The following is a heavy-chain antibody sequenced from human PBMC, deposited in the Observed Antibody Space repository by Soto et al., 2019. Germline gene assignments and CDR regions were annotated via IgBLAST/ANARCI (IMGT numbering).Heavy chain of an antibody. J-gene: IGHJ4*02. V-gene: IGHV2-26*01. CDR2: IFSNDEK. CDR3: ARHGRGVGARPLDY. D-gene: IGHD1-26*01. CDR1: GFSLSNARMG. Sequence: QVTLKESGPVLVKPTETLTLTYTVSGFSLSNARMGVSWIRQPPGKALEWLAHIFSNDEKSYSTSLKSRLTISKDTSKSQVVLTMTNMDPVDTATYYCARHGRGVGARPLDYWGQGTLVTVSS.